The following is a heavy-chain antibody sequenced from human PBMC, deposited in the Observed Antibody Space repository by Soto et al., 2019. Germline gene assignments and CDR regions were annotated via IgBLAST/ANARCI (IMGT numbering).Heavy chain of an antibody. CDR3: TTDSYITSIIVRFDY. CDR2: VKSKNDGGTT. Sequence: GGSLILSCAASGFTFSNAWVNWVRQAPGKGLEWVGRVKSKNDGGTTDFAAPVKGRFAISRDDSKNMVYLEMNSLQTEDTAIYYCTTDSYITSIIVRFDYWGHGTLVTVSS. CDR1: GFTFSNAW. V-gene: IGHV3-15*07. D-gene: IGHD3-22*01. J-gene: IGHJ4*01.